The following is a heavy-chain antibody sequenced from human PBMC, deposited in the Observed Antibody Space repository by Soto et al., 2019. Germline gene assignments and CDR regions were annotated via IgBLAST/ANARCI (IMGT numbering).Heavy chain of an antibody. Sequence: GGSLRLSCAASGFTFGDYYMSWIRQAPGKGLEWVSYISSSSSYANYADSVKGRFTISRDNAKNSLYLQMNSLRAEDTAVYYCARTYDSSGSDAFDIWGQGTMVTVSS. D-gene: IGHD3-22*01. V-gene: IGHV3-11*03. CDR1: GFTFGDYY. CDR2: ISSSSSYA. CDR3: ARTYDSSGSDAFDI. J-gene: IGHJ3*02.